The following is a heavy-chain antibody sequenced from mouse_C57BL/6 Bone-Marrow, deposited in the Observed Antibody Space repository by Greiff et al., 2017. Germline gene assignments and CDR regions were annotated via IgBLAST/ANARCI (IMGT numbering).Heavy chain of an antibody. CDR3: TPLLRSVLYAMDY. CDR2: IDPENGDT. CDR1: GFNIKDDY. J-gene: IGHJ4*01. D-gene: IGHD1-1*01. Sequence: EVQLQQSGAELVRPGASVKLSCTASGFNIKDDYMHWVKQRPEQGLEWIGWIDPENGDTEYASKFQGKATITADTSSNTAYLQLGSLTSGDTAVYYSTPLLRSVLYAMDYWGQGTSVTVSS. V-gene: IGHV14-4*01.